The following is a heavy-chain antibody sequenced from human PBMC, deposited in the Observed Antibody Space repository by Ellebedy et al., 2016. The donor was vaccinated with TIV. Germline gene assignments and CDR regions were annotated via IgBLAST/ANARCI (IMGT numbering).Heavy chain of an antibody. CDR2: ISAYTGET. Sequence: ASVKVSCKASRYTFNSYSISWVRQAPGQGPEWMGWISAYTGETRDSQKYQGRVTLTTDTSTTTAYMELRRLRSDDTAVYFCARDMVQGMVARYLWFDYWGQGTLITVSS. CDR1: RYTFNSYS. J-gene: IGHJ4*02. V-gene: IGHV1-18*01. D-gene: IGHD5-12*01. CDR3: ARDMVQGMVARYLWFDY.